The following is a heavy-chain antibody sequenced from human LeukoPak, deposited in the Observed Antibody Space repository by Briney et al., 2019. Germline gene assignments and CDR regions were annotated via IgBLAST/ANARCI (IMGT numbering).Heavy chain of an antibody. V-gene: IGHV1-8*01. CDR2: MSPNSGNT. CDR3: ARVGTMVRGVQKNYLPAWYFDY. D-gene: IGHD3-10*01. CDR1: RYTFTSHD. J-gene: IGHJ4*02. Sequence: ASVKVSCKASRYTFTSHDINWVRQATGQGFEWMGWMSPNSGNTGYAQKFQGRVTITADESTSTAYMELSSLRSGDTAVYYCARVGTMVRGVQKNYLPAWYFDYWGQGTLVTVSS.